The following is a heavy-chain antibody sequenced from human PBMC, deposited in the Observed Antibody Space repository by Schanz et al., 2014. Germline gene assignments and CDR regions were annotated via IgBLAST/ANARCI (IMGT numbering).Heavy chain of an antibody. CDR1: GYTFTNFF. D-gene: IGHD1-26*01. J-gene: IGHJ4*02. V-gene: IGHV1-18*04. CDR2: ISGYTGDT. Sequence: QVHLVQSGAEVHKPGASLKISCKASGYTFTNFFLHWVRQAPGQGLEWMGWISGYTGDTKYAQKFQHRVNMTTDRTTSTVYMELRSLRFDDTAVYFCARDNGRIPAANSFDYWGQGTLVTVSS. CDR3: ARDNGRIPAANSFDY.